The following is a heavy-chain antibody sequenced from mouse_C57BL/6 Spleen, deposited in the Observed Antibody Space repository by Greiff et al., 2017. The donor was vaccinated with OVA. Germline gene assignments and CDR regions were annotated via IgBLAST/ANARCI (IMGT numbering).Heavy chain of an antibody. CDR3: ARGDYYGSSSWYVDV. D-gene: IGHD1-1*01. V-gene: IGHV5-17*01. Sequence: EVKLVESGGGLVKPGGSLKLSCAASGFTFSDYGMHWVRQAPEKGLEWVAYISSGSSTIYYADTVKGRFTISRDNAKNTLFLQMTSLRSEDTAMYYCARGDYYGSSSWYVDVWGTGTTVTVSS. CDR1: GFTFSDYG. CDR2: ISSGSSTI. J-gene: IGHJ1*03.